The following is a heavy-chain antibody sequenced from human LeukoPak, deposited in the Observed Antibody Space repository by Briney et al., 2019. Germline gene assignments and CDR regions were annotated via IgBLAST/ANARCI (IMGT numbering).Heavy chain of an antibody. CDR2: ISEYNGNT. Sequence: ASVKVSCKASGYTLRRYCISWVRQAPGQGLEWMGWISEYNGNTKYAQKGQGRVTMTTDTSTSTAYMELRSLRSDDTAVYYCARSDPDLAGGTYYYYGMDVWGQGTTVTVSS. V-gene: IGHV1-18*01. CDR3: ARSDPDLAGGTYYYYGMDV. CDR1: GYTLRRYC. J-gene: IGHJ6*02. D-gene: IGHD6-13*01.